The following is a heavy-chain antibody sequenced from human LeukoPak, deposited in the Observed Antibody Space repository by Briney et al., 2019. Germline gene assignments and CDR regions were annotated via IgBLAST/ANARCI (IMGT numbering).Heavy chain of an antibody. CDR2: ISSSSSTI. J-gene: IGHJ3*02. D-gene: IGHD3-10*01. CDR1: GFTFSSYS. Sequence: PGGSLRFSCAASGFTFSSYSMNWVRQAPGKGLEWVSYISSSSSTIYYADSVKGRFTISRDNAKNSLYLQMNSLRAEDTAVYYCARDHGRYGSGSYAFDIWGQGTMVTVSS. V-gene: IGHV3-48*01. CDR3: ARDHGRYGSGSYAFDI.